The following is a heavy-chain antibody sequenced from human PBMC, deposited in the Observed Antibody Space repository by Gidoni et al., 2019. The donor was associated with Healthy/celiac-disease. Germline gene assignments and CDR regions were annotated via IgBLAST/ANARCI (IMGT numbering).Heavy chain of an antibody. V-gene: IGHV4-34*01. J-gene: IGHJ4*02. CDR1: GGSFSGYY. Sequence: QVQLQQWGAGLLKPSETLSLTCAVYGGSFSGYYWSWIRQPPGKGLEWIGEINHSGSTNYNPSLKSRVTISVDTSKNQFSLKLSSVTAADTAVYYCARDSSTPDKWGLDYWGQGTLVTVSS. CDR2: INHSGST. CDR3: ARDSSTPDKWGLDY. D-gene: IGHD6-13*01.